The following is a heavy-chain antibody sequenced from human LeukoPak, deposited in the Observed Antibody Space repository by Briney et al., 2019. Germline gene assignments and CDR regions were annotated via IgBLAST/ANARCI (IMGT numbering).Heavy chain of an antibody. CDR1: GGSFSGYY. J-gene: IGHJ5*02. Sequence: SETLSLTCAVYGGSFSGYYWSWIRQPPGKGLEWIGEINHSGSTNYNPSLTSRDTISVDTSKNQFSLKLSSVTAADTAVYYCARGVGATEFDPWGQGTLVTVSS. V-gene: IGHV4-34*01. CDR2: INHSGST. CDR3: ARGVGATEFDP. D-gene: IGHD1-26*01.